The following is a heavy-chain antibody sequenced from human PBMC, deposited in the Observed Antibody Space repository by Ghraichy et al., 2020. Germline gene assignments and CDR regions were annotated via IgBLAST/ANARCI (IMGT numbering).Heavy chain of an antibody. CDR2: INPSGGST. CDR1: GYTFTNYY. V-gene: IGHV1-46*01. J-gene: IGHJ4*02. Sequence: ASVKVSCKASGYTFTNYYIHWVRQAPGQGLEWMGLINPSGGSTNYAQNFQGRVTMTRDTSTSTVYMELSSLRSEDMAVYYCARGSTTYYDILTAQVNDYWGQGTLVTVSS. D-gene: IGHD3-9*01. CDR3: ARGSTTYYDILTAQVNDY.